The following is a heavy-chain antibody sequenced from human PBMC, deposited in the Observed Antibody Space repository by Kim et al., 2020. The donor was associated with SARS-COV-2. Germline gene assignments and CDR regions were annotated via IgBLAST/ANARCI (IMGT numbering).Heavy chain of an antibody. J-gene: IGHJ6*03. CDR2: INHSGST. V-gene: IGHV4-34*01. Sequence: SETLSLTCAVYGGSFSGYYWSWIRQPPGKGLEWIGEINHSGSTNYNPSLKSRVTISVDTSKNQFSLKLSSVTAADTAVYYCSRITIFGVVMYYYYYMDVWGKGTTVTVSS. CDR3: SRITIFGVVMYYYYYMDV. CDR1: GGSFSGYY. D-gene: IGHD3-3*01.